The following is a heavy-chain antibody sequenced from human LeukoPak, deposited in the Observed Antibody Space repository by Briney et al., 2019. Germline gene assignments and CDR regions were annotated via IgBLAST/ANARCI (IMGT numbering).Heavy chain of an antibody. CDR1: GFTFSNAW. V-gene: IGHV3-15*01. J-gene: IGHJ4*02. Sequence: PGGSLRLSCAASGFTFSNAWMSWVRQAPGKGLEWVGRIKSKTDGGTTDYAAPVKGRLTISRDDSKNTLYLQMNSLKTEDTAVYYCTTDRPQYYYDSSGYHPFDYWGQGTLVNVSS. D-gene: IGHD3-22*01. CDR2: IKSKTDGGTT. CDR3: TTDRPQYYYDSSGYHPFDY.